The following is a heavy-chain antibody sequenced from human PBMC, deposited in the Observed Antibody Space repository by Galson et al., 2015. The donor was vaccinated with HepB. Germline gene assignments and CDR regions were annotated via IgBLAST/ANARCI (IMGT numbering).Heavy chain of an antibody. J-gene: IGHJ4*02. V-gene: IGHV3-33*01. CDR1: GFTFSSYG. CDR3: ARDVYNWNFYFDY. Sequence: SLRLSCAASGFTFSSYGMHWVRQAPGKGLEWVAVIWYDGSNKYYADSVKGRFTNSRDNSKNTLYLQMNSLRAEDTAVYYCARDVYNWNFYFDYWGQGTLVTVSS. CDR2: IWYDGSNK. D-gene: IGHD1-7*01.